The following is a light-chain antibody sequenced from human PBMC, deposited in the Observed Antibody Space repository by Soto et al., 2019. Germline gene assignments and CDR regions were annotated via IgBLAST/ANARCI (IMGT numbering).Light chain of an antibody. CDR3: SSYAGSNFVV. V-gene: IGLV2-8*01. J-gene: IGLJ2*01. Sequence: QSVLTQPPSASGSPGQSVTISCTGTSSYVGGYNYVSWYQQHPGKAPKLMIYEVTKRPSGVPDRFSGSKSGNTASLTVSGLQAEDEADYYCSSYAGSNFVVFGGGTKLTVL. CDR1: SSYVGGYNY. CDR2: EVT.